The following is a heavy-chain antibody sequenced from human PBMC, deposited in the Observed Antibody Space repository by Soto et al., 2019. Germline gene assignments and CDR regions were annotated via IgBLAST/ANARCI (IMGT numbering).Heavy chain of an antibody. CDR1: GFTFCCYG. CDR2: TGYDGSNK. V-gene: IGHV3-33*01. Sequence: GGSLRLYCAASGFTFCCYGVYWVRKVSAKGIERVAVTGYDGSNKYYADSVKGRFTISRDNSKNTLYLQMNSLRAEDTAVYYCARVGPRYCSSTSCYHDYYYYYGMDVWGQGT. CDR3: ARVGPRYCSSTSCYHDYYYYYGMDV. D-gene: IGHD2-2*01. J-gene: IGHJ6*02.